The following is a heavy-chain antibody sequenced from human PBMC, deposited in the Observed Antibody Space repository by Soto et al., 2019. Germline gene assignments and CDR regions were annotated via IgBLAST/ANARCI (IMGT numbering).Heavy chain of an antibody. Sequence: QVQLVQSGAEVKKPGSSVKVSCKASGGTFSTYTITWVRQAPGQGLGWMGRIIPIIGTINYDQHFQGRVTITADKFTGPAYMALTRLRSDDTAVYYCAGDPDSHYNDSHAYSYPWGQGTLVTVSS. D-gene: IGHD3-22*01. CDR1: GGTFSTYT. CDR2: IIPIIGTI. J-gene: IGHJ5*02. V-gene: IGHV1-69*08. CDR3: AGDPDSHYNDSHAYSYP.